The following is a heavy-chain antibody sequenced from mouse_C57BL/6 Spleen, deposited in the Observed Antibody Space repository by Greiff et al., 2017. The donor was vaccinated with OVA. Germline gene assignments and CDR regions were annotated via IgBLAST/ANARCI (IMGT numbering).Heavy chain of an antibody. CDR3: ASEGPLGRGAMDY. D-gene: IGHD4-1*01. CDR1: GYTFTSYW. V-gene: IGHV1-55*01. CDR2: IYPGSGST. J-gene: IGHJ4*01. Sequence: QVQLQQPGAELVKPGASVKMSCKASGYTFTSYWITWVKQRPGQGLEWIGDIYPGSGSTNYNEKFKSKATLTVDTASSTAYMQLSSLTSEDSAVYYCASEGPLGRGAMDYWGQGTSVTVSS.